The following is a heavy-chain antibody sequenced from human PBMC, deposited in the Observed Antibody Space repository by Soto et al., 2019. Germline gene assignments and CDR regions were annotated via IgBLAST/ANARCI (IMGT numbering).Heavy chain of an antibody. CDR3: ARGAYYYDSSGLSY. D-gene: IGHD3-22*01. Sequence: PGESLRLSCAASGFTFSTYAMHWVRQAPGKGLEWVAVIWYDESNKFYAESVKGRFTISRDNSKNEVYLQMNSLRAEDTAVYYCARGAYYYDSSGLSYWGQGT. CDR1: GFTFSTYA. V-gene: IGHV3-33*01. CDR2: IWYDESNK. J-gene: IGHJ4*02.